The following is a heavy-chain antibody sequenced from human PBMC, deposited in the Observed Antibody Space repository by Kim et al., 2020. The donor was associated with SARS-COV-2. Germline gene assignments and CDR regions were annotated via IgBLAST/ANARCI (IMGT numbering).Heavy chain of an antibody. J-gene: IGHJ4*02. CDR3: ARDQPEDGYNPFDY. D-gene: IGHD5-12*01. V-gene: IGHV1-2*02. Sequence: AQKFQGRVTMTRDTSISTAYMELSRLRSDDTAVYYCARDQPEDGYNPFDYWGQGTLVTVSS.